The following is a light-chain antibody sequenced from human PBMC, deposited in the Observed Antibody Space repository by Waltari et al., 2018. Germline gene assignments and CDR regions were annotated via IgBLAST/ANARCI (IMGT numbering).Light chain of an antibody. CDR1: QDIRND. J-gene: IGKJ1*01. CDR3: LQHNSYPQT. V-gene: IGKV1-17*02. Sequence: DIQMTQSPSFLSASVGDRVNITCRASQDIRNDLGWFQQKPGKAPKRLIYAGLRLQSGVPSRFSGSWFGTEFTLTITDLQPDDFATYYCLQHNSYPQTFGQGTKVDFK. CDR2: AGL.